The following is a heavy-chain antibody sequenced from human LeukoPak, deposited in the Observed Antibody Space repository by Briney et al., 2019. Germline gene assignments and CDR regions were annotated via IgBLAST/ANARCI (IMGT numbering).Heavy chain of an antibody. Sequence: GASVTVSCKASGYTFTSYGISWVRQAPGQGLEWMGWISAYNGNTNYAQKLQGRVTMTTDTSTSTAYMELRSLRSDDTAVYYCARDSPPLWFGELLFDYWGQGTLVTVSS. D-gene: IGHD3-10*01. CDR1: GYTFTSYG. J-gene: IGHJ4*02. V-gene: IGHV1-18*01. CDR2: ISAYNGNT. CDR3: ARDSPPLWFGELLFDY.